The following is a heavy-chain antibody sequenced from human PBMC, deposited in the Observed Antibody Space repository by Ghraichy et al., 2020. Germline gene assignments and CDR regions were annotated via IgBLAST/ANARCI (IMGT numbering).Heavy chain of an antibody. CDR3: AKRIAAAGSRWYYFDY. V-gene: IGHV3-23*01. Sequence: GGSLRLSCAASGFTFSSYSMSWVRQAPGKGLEWVAGISGSGGRTYYADSVKGRFTISRDNTKNTLYLQMNSLRAEDTAVYYCAKRIAAAGSRWYYFDYWGQGTLVTVSS. CDR1: GFTFSSYS. CDR2: ISGSGGRT. J-gene: IGHJ4*02. D-gene: IGHD6-13*01.